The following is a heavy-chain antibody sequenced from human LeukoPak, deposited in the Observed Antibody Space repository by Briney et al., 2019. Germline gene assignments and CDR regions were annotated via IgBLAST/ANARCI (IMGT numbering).Heavy chain of an antibody. CDR3: AKDPTPDYGDFFDY. J-gene: IGHJ4*02. D-gene: IGHD4-17*01. Sequence: GGSLRLSCAASGFTFSSSWMYWVRQAPGKGLVWVSRSDGTNTLYADSVRGRFTISRDNAKNSLYLQMNSLRAEDTALYYCAKDPTPDYGDFFDYWGQGTLVTVSS. V-gene: IGHV3-74*01. CDR1: GFTFSSSW. CDR2: SDGTNT.